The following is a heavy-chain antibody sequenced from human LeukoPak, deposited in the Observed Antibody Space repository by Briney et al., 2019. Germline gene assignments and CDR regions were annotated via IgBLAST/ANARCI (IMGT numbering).Heavy chain of an antibody. Sequence: SEALFLTCTVSGGSISSYYWSWIRQPAGKGLEWIGRIYTSGSTNYNPPLKSRVTMSVDTSKNQFSLKLSSVTAADTAVYYCARGPHSGSYPYYFDYWGQGTLVTVSS. CDR2: IYTSGST. J-gene: IGHJ4*02. V-gene: IGHV4-4*07. D-gene: IGHD1-26*01. CDR3: ARGPHSGSYPYYFDY. CDR1: GGSISSYY.